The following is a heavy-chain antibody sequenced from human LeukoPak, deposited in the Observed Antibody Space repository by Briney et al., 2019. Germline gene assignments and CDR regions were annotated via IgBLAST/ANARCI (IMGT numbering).Heavy chain of an antibody. Sequence: PSETLSLTCTVSGGSISSYYWSWIRQPPGKGLEWIGYIYYSGSTNYNPSLKSRVTISVDTSKNQFSLKLSSVTAADTAVYYCARVYCSGGSCYFDYWGRGTRVTVSS. D-gene: IGHD2-15*01. V-gene: IGHV4-59*01. CDR3: ARVYCSGGSCYFDY. CDR2: IYYSGST. CDR1: GGSISSYY. J-gene: IGHJ4*02.